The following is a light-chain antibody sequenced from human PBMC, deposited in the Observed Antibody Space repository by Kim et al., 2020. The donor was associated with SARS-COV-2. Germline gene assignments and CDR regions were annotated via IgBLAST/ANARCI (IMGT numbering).Light chain of an antibody. CDR1: QSITSD. Sequence: EIVMTQSAATLSVSPGERATLSCRASQSITSDLAWYQHKPGQAPRLLIYDTSTRATGIPARFSGSGSGTEFTLTISGLQSEDFAVYYCQQYNRWPLTFGGGTKVDIK. J-gene: IGKJ4*01. CDR2: DTS. CDR3: QQYNRWPLT. V-gene: IGKV3-15*01.